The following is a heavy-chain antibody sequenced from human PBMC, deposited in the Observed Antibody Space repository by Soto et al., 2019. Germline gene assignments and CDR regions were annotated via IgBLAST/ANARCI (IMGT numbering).Heavy chain of an antibody. CDR2: IYNGGST. CDR1: GASVSSGHY. V-gene: IGHV4-30-4*01. CDR3: ARGPSADKVDY. J-gene: IGHJ4*02. D-gene: IGHD3-3*01. Sequence: QVQLQESGPGLVEPSQTLSLTCIVSGASVSSGHYWSWIRQPPGRGLEWIGHIYNGGSTYSSPSVESRVTLSLDTSKNQFSLRLSSVTAADTAVYYCARGPSADKVDYWGQGTLVTVSS.